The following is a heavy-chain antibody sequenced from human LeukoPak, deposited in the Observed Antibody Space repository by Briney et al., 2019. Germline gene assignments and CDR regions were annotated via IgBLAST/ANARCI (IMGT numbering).Heavy chain of an antibody. V-gene: IGHV3-23*01. Sequence: QSGGSLRLSCAASGFTFSIFGMSWVRQPPGKGLEWVSTITGSSGNRDYADSVKGRFTISRDNSKNTLYLQINSLRAEDTAVYYCAKNRPGIGIYFDSWGQGALVTVSS. CDR2: ITGSSGNR. D-gene: IGHD3-10*01. J-gene: IGHJ4*02. CDR3: AKNRPGIGIYFDS. CDR1: GFTFSIFG.